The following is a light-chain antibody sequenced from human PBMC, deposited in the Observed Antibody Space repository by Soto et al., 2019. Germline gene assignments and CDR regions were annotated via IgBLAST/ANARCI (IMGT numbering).Light chain of an antibody. V-gene: IGKV3-20*01. J-gene: IGKJ5*01. Sequence: SQSVSSSYLAWYQQKPGQPPRLLIYGASSRATGIPDRFSGSGSGTDFTLTISRLEPEDFAVFYCQHYDSLPITFGQGTRLEIK. CDR1: QSVSSSY. CDR2: GAS. CDR3: QHYDSLPIT.